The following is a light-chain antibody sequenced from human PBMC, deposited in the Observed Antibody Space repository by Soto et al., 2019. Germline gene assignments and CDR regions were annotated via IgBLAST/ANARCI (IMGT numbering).Light chain of an antibody. CDR1: NIDIGTFNY. Sequence: QSALTQPASVSGSPGQSITISCTGTNIDIGTFNYVSWYQQFPGKAPKLIIYEARKRPSGASNRFTGPKSGNTASLTISGLQAVDEADYYCSSYRTGTAVVFGGGTKVTVL. J-gene: IGLJ2*01. V-gene: IGLV2-14*01. CDR2: EAR. CDR3: SSYRTGTAVV.